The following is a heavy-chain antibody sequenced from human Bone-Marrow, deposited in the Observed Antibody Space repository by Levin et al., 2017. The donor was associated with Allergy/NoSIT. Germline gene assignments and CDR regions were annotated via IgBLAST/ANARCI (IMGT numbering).Heavy chain of an antibody. D-gene: IGHD6-13*01. Sequence: PSETLSLTCYVSNISIKTYYWSWIRQSPGKGLEWIGFFDDTGNSDYNPSLNSRATISIDTSNNRFSLKVTSVTAADTAVYYCAKSRFSSSWYGAGMDVWGQGTTVIVSS. CDR1: NISIKTYY. J-gene: IGHJ6*02. CDR3: AKSRFSSSWYGAGMDV. V-gene: IGHV4-59*01. CDR2: FDDTGNS.